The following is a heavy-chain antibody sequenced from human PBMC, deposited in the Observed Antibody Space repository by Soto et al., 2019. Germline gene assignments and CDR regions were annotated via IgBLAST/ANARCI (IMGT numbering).Heavy chain of an antibody. D-gene: IGHD2-21*02. J-gene: IGHJ4*02. Sequence: VQLMQSGAEVKKPGSSVKVSCKASGGTFSSHSINWVRQAPGQGLEWMGGIITLFGTSNYAQDVQGRVTMTADQSTSRAYMELNSLTSDDTAVYYCAREVGYGDFSAARLDWGQGTLVTFSS. CDR2: IITLFGTS. CDR3: AREVGYGDFSAARLD. CDR1: GGTFSSHS. V-gene: IGHV1-69*01.